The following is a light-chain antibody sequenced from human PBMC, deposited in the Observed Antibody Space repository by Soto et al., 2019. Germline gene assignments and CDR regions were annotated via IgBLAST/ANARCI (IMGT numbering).Light chain of an antibody. CDR3: SSNTPTWI. Sequence: QSVLTQPPSVSGAPGQRVTISCTGSSSNTGADYDVHWYQHLPGSAPKLLIYDNNIRPSGVPDRFSGSKSANTASLTISGLQAVDEADYYCSSNTPTWIFGGGTKLTVL. CDR1: SSNTGADYD. CDR2: DNN. V-gene: IGLV1-40*01. J-gene: IGLJ2*01.